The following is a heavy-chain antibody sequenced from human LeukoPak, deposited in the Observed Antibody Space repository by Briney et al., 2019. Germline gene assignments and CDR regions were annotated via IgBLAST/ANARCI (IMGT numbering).Heavy chain of an antibody. Sequence: SETLSLTCDVSGFSISSGYYWGWIRQPPGKGLEWIGTLHHSGSTYYNPSLMSRLSISVDTSKNQFSLKLSSVTAADTAVYFCARVVTAVSYFDYWGQGTLVTVSS. CDR1: GFSISSGYY. D-gene: IGHD2-21*02. V-gene: IGHV4-38-2*01. CDR2: LHHSGST. J-gene: IGHJ4*02. CDR3: ARVVTAVSYFDY.